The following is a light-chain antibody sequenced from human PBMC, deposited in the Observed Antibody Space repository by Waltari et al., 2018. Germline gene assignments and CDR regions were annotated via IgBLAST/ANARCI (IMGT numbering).Light chain of an antibody. CDR2: EIN. J-gene: IGLJ2*01. V-gene: IGLV2-23*02. CDR3: CSYVTGGTLV. CDR1: SSDVGNYHR. Sequence: QSALTQPASVSGSPGQSITISCTGTSSDVGNYHRVSWYQKNPGKAPQLIIYEINMRPSGISNRVSVSKSGNTASLTISGLQAEDEADYYCCSYVTGGTLVFGGGTRLTVL.